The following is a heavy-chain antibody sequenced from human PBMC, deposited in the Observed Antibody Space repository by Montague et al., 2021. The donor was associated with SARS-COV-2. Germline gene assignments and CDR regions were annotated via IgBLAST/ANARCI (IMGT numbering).Heavy chain of an antibody. J-gene: IGHJ2*01. CDR2: ISGSGGST. V-gene: IGHV3-23*01. D-gene: IGHD3-3*01. CDR1: GLTFSSYA. CDR3: AKGSGGTIFGVVITYWYFDL. Sequence: SLRLSCAASGLTFSSYAMSWVRQAPGKGLEWVSAISGSGGSTYYADSVKGRFTISRDNSKNTLYLQMNSLRAEDTAVYYCAKGSGGTIFGVVITYWYFDLWGRGTLVT.